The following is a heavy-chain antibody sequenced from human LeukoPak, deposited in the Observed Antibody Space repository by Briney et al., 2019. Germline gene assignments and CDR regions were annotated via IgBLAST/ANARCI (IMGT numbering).Heavy chain of an antibody. CDR2: VYTGGST. J-gene: IGHJ4*02. CDR3: ARGLAAAGLYFDY. CDR1: GFTVSSNY. Sequence: HPGGSLRLSCAASGFTVSSNYMTWVRQAPGKGLEWVSVVYTGGSTYSADPVKGRFTISRDNSKNTLYLQMNSLRAEDTAVYYCARGLAAAGLYFDYWGQGTLVTVSS. D-gene: IGHD6-13*01. V-gene: IGHV3-53*01.